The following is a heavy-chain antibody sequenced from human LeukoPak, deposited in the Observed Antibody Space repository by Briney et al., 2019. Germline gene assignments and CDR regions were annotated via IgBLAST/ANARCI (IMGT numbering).Heavy chain of an antibody. V-gene: IGHV3-23*01. CDR1: GFTFSSYI. CDR3: ARDPPSSGWSEGQDY. Sequence: PGGSLRLSCAASGFTFSSYIMTWVRQAPGKGLEWVSAISGNGGSTYYADSVKGRFTISRDNSKNTLYPQMNSLRAEDTAVYYCARDPPSSGWSEGQDYWGQGTLVTVSS. CDR2: ISGNGGST. J-gene: IGHJ4*02. D-gene: IGHD6-19*01.